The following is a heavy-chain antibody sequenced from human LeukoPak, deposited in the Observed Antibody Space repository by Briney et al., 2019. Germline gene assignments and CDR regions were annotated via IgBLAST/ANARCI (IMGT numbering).Heavy chain of an antibody. V-gene: IGHV3-53*01. CDR2: IYSGGGT. CDR3: ARGGPAYGGNHNWFDP. D-gene: IGHD4-23*01. CDR1: GFTLSAEY. Sequence: GGSLRLSCAASGFTLSAEYMSWVREAPGRGLEWVSVIYSGGGTYYANSVKGRFTISRDTSKNTLFLQLSSLRAEDTAMYHCARGGPAYGGNHNWFDPWGQGTLVTVSS. J-gene: IGHJ5*02.